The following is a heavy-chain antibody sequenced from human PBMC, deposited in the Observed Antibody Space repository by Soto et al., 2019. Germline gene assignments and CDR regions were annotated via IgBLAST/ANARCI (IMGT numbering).Heavy chain of an antibody. D-gene: IGHD3-10*01. CDR3: ARDPWVRVRDYYYMDV. Sequence: QVQLQESGPGLVKPSQTLSLTCTVSGGSISSGGYYWSWLRQHPGKGLEWIGHIYYSGSTYYNPSLKSRVTISVDTSKNQFSLKLSSVTAADTAVYYCARDPWVRVRDYYYMDVWGKGTTVTVSS. CDR1: GGSISSGGYY. J-gene: IGHJ6*03. V-gene: IGHV4-31*03. CDR2: IYYSGST.